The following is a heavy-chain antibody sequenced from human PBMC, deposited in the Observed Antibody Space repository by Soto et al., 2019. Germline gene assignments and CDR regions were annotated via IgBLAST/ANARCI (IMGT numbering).Heavy chain of an antibody. D-gene: IGHD1-1*01. J-gene: IGHJ6*02. V-gene: IGHV3-72*01. CDR3: ARGAPRTGASHTYYGMDV. CDR1: GFTFSDRY. CDR2: SRDKAHSYTT. Sequence: EVQLVESGGGLVQPGGSLRLSCVASGFTFSDRYMDWVRQAPGKGLEWVGRSRDKAHSYTTEYAASVKGRFTISRDDSKNTLSLQMNSLKTEDTALYYCARGAPRTGASHTYYGMDVWGQRTTVIVSS.